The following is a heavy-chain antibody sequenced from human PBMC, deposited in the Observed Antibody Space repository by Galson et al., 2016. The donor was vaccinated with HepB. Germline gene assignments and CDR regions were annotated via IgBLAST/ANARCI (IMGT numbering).Heavy chain of an antibody. D-gene: IGHD3-9*01. V-gene: IGHV3-23*01. Sequence: SLRLSCAASGFTFSSSGMAWFRQAPGKGLEWVSTISDTGDTTHYADSVKGRVTISRDNSKDTLYLQMSSLRAEGTAFYYCAKRLSFDSNFYDSWGLGTLVTVSS. CDR1: GFTFSSSG. CDR2: ISDTGDTT. CDR3: AKRLSFDSNFYDS. J-gene: IGHJ4*02.